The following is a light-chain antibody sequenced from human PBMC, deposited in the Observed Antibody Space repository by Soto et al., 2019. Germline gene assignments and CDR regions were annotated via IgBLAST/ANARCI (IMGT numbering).Light chain of an antibody. CDR1: QSVSSSN. V-gene: IGKV3-15*01. CDR2: DTS. J-gene: IGKJ1*01. Sequence: EIVLTQCPGTLSLSPGERATLSCRASQSVSSSNLAWYQHKPGQTPRLLIYDTSTRATGVPTRFSGSRSGAEFTLTINSLQSEDFAVYYCQQYDDWPETFGQGTKVDIK. CDR3: QQYDDWPET.